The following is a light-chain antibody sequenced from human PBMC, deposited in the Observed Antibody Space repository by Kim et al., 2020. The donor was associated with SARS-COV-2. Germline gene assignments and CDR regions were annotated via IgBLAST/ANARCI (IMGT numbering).Light chain of an antibody. V-gene: IGLV2-14*03. CDR1: SSDVGRYDY. CDR3: SSYTSSSSYV. CDR2: VVS. J-gene: IGLJ1*01. Sequence: QAITTSCTTTSSDVGRYDYVACNQQHPGKAPRRMIYVVSNRPSGVSHRFSGTKSGNTASLTISGLQAEDEADYYYSSYTSSSSYVFGTETKVTVL.